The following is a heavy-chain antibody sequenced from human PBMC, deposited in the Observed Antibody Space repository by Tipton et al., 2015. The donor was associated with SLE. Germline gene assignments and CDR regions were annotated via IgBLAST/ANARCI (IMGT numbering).Heavy chain of an antibody. CDR3: ARAQAVAGY. V-gene: IGHV3-48*03. J-gene: IGHJ4*02. CDR2: ISSSSSYT. CDR1: GFTFSSYE. Sequence: SLRLSCAASGFTFSSYEMNWVRQAPGKGLEWVSYISSSSSYTNYADSVKGRFTISRDNAKNSLYLQMSSLRAEDTAVYYCARAQAVAGYWGQGTLVTVSS. D-gene: IGHD6-19*01.